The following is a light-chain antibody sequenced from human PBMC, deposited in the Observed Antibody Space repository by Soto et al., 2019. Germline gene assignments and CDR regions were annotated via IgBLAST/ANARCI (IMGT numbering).Light chain of an antibody. V-gene: IGKV1-17*01. Sequence: DIQMTQSPSSLSASVGDRVTLTCRASQGIGDDLGWYQQQPGRAPKRLIYGVFNLQSGFPSRFSGSGSGTEFTLTISSLQPEDFATYYCLQHRSYPWTFGQGTKVEIK. J-gene: IGKJ1*01. CDR1: QGIGDD. CDR3: LQHRSYPWT. CDR2: GVF.